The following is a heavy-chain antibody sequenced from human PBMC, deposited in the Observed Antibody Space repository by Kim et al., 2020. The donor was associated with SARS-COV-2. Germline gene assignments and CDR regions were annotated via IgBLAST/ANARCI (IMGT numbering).Heavy chain of an antibody. D-gene: IGHD2-21*02. Sequence: GGSLRLSCAASGFTFDDYTMHWVRQAPGKGLEWVSLISWDGGSTYYADSVKGRFTISRDNSKNSLYLQMNSLRTEDTALYYCAKGADGVVVTAHFDYWGQGTLVTVSS. CDR1: GFTFDDYT. V-gene: IGHV3-43*01. J-gene: IGHJ4*02. CDR3: AKGADGVVVTAHFDY. CDR2: ISWDGGST.